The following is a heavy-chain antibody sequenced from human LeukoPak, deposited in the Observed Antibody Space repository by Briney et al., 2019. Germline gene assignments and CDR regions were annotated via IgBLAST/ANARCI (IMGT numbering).Heavy chain of an antibody. CDR1: GFTFSSYG. CDR3: AKDRRDGYNLYYFDY. V-gene: IGHV3-30*18. CDR2: ISYDGTNK. J-gene: IGHJ4*02. D-gene: IGHD5-24*01. Sequence: PGGSLRLSCAASGFTFSSYGMHWVRQAPGKGLEWVAVISYDGTNKYYADSVKGRFTISRDNSKNTLYLQMNNLRAEDTAVYYCAKDRRDGYNLYYFDYWGQGTLLTVSS.